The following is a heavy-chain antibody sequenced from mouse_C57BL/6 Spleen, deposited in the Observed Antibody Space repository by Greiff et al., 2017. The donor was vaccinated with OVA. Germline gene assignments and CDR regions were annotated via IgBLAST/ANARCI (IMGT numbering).Heavy chain of an antibody. CDR3: ARSNWDYYYAMDY. D-gene: IGHD4-1*01. J-gene: IGHJ4*01. V-gene: IGHV1-72*01. CDR1: GYTFTSYW. Sequence: QVQLQQPGAELVKPGASVKLSCKASGYTFTSYWMHWVKQRPGRGLEWIGRIDPNSGGTKYNKKFKSKATLTVDKPSSTAYMQLSSLTSEDSAVYYCARSNWDYYYAMDYWGQGTSVTVSS. CDR2: IDPNSGGT.